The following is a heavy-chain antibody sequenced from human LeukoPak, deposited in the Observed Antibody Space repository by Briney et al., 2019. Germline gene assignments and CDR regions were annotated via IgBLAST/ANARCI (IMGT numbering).Heavy chain of an antibody. Sequence: GGSLRLSCSASGFTFSSYAMHWVRQAPGKGLEWVAVISYDGSNKYYADSVKGRFTISRDNSKNTLYLQMNSLRAEDTAVYYCARGSSGPFDYWGQGTLVTVSS. J-gene: IGHJ4*02. CDR2: ISYDGSNK. CDR1: GFTFSSYA. CDR3: ARGSSGPFDY. D-gene: IGHD6-19*01. V-gene: IGHV3-30-3*01.